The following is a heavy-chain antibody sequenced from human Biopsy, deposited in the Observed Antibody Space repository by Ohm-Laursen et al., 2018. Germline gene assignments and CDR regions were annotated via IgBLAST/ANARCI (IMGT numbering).Heavy chain of an antibody. CDR2: IWYDGSNK. CDR3: AKCMTGGSNYYFHH. Sequence: SLRLSCAASGFTFSSYGMHWVRQAPGKGLEWVAAIWYDGSNKNYADSVKGRFTISRDNSKNTLYLQMNSLRGEDTAVCYCAKCMTGGSNYYFHHCGQGTLVTVSS. J-gene: IGHJ4*02. D-gene: IGHD2-8*01. CDR1: GFTFSSYG. V-gene: IGHV3-33*06.